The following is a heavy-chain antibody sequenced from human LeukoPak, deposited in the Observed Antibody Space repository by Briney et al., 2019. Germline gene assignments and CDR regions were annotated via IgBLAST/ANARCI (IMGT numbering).Heavy chain of an antibody. J-gene: IGHJ5*02. CDR1: GGSISSGGYY. D-gene: IGHD6-13*01. CDR3: ARYSSSSFDP. Sequence: SETLSLTCIVSGGSISSGGYYWSWIRQHPGKGLEWIGYISYSGSTYYNPSLKSRVIISVDTSKNQFSLKLSSVTAADTAVYYCARYSSSSFDPWGQGTLVTVSS. V-gene: IGHV4-31*03. CDR2: ISYSGST.